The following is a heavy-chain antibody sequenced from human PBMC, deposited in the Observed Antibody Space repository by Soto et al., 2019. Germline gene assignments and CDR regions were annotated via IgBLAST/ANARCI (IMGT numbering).Heavy chain of an antibody. J-gene: IGHJ4*02. CDR2: SNHSGST. D-gene: IGHD6-6*01. V-gene: IGHV4-34*01. Sequence: QVQLQQWGAGLFKPSETLSLTCAVYGGSFSGYYWSWIRQPPGKGLEWSGESNHSGSTNYNPTLKSRVTLSVDTSKKQFSMKLSSETAAATAVYYCERGVEYSDVGNLDYWGQGTVITVSS. CDR1: GGSFSGYY. CDR3: ERGVEYSDVGNLDY.